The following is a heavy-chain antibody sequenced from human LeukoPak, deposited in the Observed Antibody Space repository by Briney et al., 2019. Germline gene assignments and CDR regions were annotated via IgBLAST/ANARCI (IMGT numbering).Heavy chain of an antibody. V-gene: IGHV3-48*03. CDR1: GLIVSSYE. Sequence: GWSLTLSCPASGLIVSSYETGWVGQAPGKGVEWLSYINRCGNVHYAVSVKGPFTFSRDNDKNSLYLHMNSLRAEDTALYYCARFSSTWYVAFDMWGQGTMVTVSS. D-gene: IGHD6-13*01. CDR2: INRCGNV. J-gene: IGHJ3*02. CDR3: ARFSSTWYVAFDM.